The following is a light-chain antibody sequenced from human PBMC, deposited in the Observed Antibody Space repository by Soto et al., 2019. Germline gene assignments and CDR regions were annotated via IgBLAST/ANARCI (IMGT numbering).Light chain of an antibody. Sequence: QSVLTQPASVSGSPGQSITISCAGTSSDVGYYDLVSWYQQHPGKAPKLIIFEVTERPSGISDRFSASKSGFTASLTIPGLQPEDEAVYFCSSYAGHVPKFGGGTK. V-gene: IGLV2-23*02. CDR2: EVT. J-gene: IGLJ3*02. CDR3: SSYAGHVPK. CDR1: SSDVGYYDL.